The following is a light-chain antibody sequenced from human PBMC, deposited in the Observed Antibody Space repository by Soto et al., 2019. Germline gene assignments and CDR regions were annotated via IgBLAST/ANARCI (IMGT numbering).Light chain of an antibody. J-gene: IGKJ2*01. V-gene: IGKV2-28*01. CDR1: QSLLHSNGYNY. CDR3: LQALQTPPYT. CDR2: LGS. Sequence: DIVLTQSPLSLPVTPGEPASISCTSSQSLLHSNGYNYLDWYLQKPGQSPQLLIYLGSNRASGVPERFSGSRSGTDFTLKISRVEAEYVGVYYCLQALQTPPYTFGQGTKLEIK.